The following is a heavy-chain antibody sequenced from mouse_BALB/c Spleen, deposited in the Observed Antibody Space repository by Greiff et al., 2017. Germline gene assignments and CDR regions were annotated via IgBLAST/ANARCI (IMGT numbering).Heavy chain of an antibody. CDR2: ISCYNGAT. Sequence: LVKTGASVKISCKASGYPFTGYYMHWVKQSHGKSLEWIGYISCYNGATSYNQKFKGKATFTVDTSSSTAYMQFNSLTSEDSAVYYCARGRGSPYYAMDYWGQGTSVTVSS. CDR1: GYPFTGYY. V-gene: IGHV1S34*01. CDR3: ARGRGSPYYAMDY. D-gene: IGHD1-1*01. J-gene: IGHJ4*01.